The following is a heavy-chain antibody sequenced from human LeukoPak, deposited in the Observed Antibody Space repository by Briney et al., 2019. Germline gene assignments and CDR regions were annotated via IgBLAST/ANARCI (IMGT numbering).Heavy chain of an antibody. J-gene: IGHJ4*02. CDR3: ARYYYDSSGYYSGNYFDY. D-gene: IGHD3-22*01. V-gene: IGHV4-39*01. Sequence: SETLSLTCTVSGGSISSSSYYWGWIRQPPGKGLEWIGSIYYSGSTYYNPSLKSRVTISVDTSKNQFSLKLSSVTAADTAVYCCARYYYDSSGYYSGNYFDYWGQGTLVTVSS. CDR2: IYYSGST. CDR1: GGSISSSSYY.